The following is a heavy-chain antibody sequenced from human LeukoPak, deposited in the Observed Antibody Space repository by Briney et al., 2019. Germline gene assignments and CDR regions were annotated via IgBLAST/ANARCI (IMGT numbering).Heavy chain of an antibody. CDR2: ISGSGGST. V-gene: IGHV3-23*01. D-gene: IGHD1-26*01. J-gene: IGHJ4*02. CDR3: AKDLLRRELLGPFDY. Sequence: PGGSLRLSCAASGFTFSSYAMSWVRQAPGKGLEWVSAISGSGGSTYYADSVKGRFTISRDNSKNTLYLQMNSLRAEDTAVYYCAKDLLRRELLGPFDYWGQGTLVTVSS. CDR1: GFTFSSYA.